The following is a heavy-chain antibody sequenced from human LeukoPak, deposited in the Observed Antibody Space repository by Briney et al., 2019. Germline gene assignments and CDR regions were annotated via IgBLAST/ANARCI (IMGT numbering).Heavy chain of an antibody. Sequence: GGSLRLSCAASGFTFSSYGMHWVRQAPGKGLEWVAVISYDGSNKYYADSVKGRFTISRDNSKNTLYLQMNSLRAEDTAVYYCARGSIAVAVGKYYFDYWGQGALVTVSS. V-gene: IGHV3-30*03. CDR1: GFTFSSYG. CDR3: ARGSIAVAVGKYYFDY. D-gene: IGHD6-19*01. CDR2: ISYDGSNK. J-gene: IGHJ4*02.